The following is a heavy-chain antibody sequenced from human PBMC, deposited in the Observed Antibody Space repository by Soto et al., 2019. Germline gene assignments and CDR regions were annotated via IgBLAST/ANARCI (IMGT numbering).Heavy chain of an antibody. CDR2: IYYSGST. V-gene: IGHV4-31*03. CDR1: GGSISSGGYY. CDR3: ARALRRDIGVVPATIVYDWFDP. Sequence: PSETLSLTCTVSGGSISSGGYYWSWIRQHPGKGLEWIGYIYYSGSTYYNPSLKSRVTISVDTSKNQFSLKLSSVTAADTAVYYCARALRRDIGVVPATIVYDWFDPWGQGTLVTVAS. D-gene: IGHD2-2*01. J-gene: IGHJ5*02.